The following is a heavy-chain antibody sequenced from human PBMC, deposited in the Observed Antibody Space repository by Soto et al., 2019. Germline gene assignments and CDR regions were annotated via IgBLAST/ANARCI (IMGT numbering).Heavy chain of an antibody. J-gene: IGHJ4*02. CDR1: GDSISSYY. CDR2: IYHSGNT. V-gene: IGHV4-59*08. Sequence: PSETLSLTCTVSGDSISSYYWSWIRQPPGKGLEWIGNIYHSGNTYYNPSLKSRVIISVDTSKNQFSLKLTSVTAADTAVYYCARVDSSSWNWVLDYWGRGALVTVSS. D-gene: IGHD6-13*01. CDR3: ARVDSSSWNWVLDY.